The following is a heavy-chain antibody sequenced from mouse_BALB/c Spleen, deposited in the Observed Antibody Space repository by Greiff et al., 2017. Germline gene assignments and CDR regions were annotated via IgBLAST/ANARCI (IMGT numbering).Heavy chain of an antibody. CDR3: ARRSNYWYFDV. CDR2: ISSGSSTI. CDR1: GFTFSSFG. V-gene: IGHV5-17*02. J-gene: IGHJ1*01. Sequence: EVQVVESGGGLVQPGGSRKLSCAASGFTFSSFGMHWVRQAPEKGLEWVAYISSGSSTIYYADTVKGRFTISRDNPKNTLFLQMTSLRSEDTAMYYCARRSNYWYFDVWGAGTTVTVSS.